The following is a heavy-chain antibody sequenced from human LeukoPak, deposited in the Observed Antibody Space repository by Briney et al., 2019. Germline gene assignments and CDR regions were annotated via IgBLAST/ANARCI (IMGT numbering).Heavy chain of an antibody. CDR1: GFTFSGSA. D-gene: IGHD6-13*01. V-gene: IGHV3-73*01. Sequence: GGSLKLSCAASGFTFSGSAIHWVRQASGKGLEWVGRIRTKPDSYATAYAASVKGRFTISRDDSKNTAYLQMNSLKTEDTAVYYCTRLRPAGIESYFYYGMDVWGQGTSVTVSS. J-gene: IGHJ6*02. CDR2: IRTKPDSYAT. CDR3: TRLRPAGIESYFYYGMDV.